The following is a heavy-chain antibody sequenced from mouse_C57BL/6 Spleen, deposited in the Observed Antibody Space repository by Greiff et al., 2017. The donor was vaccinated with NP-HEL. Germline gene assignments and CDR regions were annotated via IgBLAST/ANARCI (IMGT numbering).Heavy chain of an antibody. D-gene: IGHD2-2*01. V-gene: IGHV2-5*01. CDR1: GFSLTSYG. Sequence: QVQLQQSGPGLVQPSQSLSITCTVSGFSLTSYGVHWVRQSPGKGLEWLGVIWRGGSTDYNAAFMSRLSITKDNSKSQVFFKMNSLQADDTAIYYCAKNGEDYGYDNWYFDVWGTGTTVTVSS. J-gene: IGHJ1*03. CDR2: IWRGGST. CDR3: AKNGEDYGYDNWYFDV.